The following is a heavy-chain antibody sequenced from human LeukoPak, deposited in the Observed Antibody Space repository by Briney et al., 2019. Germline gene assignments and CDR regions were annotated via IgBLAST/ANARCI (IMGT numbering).Heavy chain of an antibody. CDR1: GYSFTSYW. D-gene: IGHD5-12*01. J-gene: IGHJ5*02. CDR3: ARHISLPTTSFDP. Sequence: GESLKNFCWGSGYSFTSYWTGWVCQMPGKGLECIGIIYPGDSDPRYSPSFQGQVSISAHKSISTAYLQWSSLKASDTAMYYCARHISLPTTSFDPWGQGTLVTVSS. CDR2: IYPGDSDP. V-gene: IGHV5-51*02.